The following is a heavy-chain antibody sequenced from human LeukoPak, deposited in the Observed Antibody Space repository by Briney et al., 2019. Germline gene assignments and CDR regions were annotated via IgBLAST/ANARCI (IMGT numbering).Heavy chain of an antibody. J-gene: IGHJ4*02. D-gene: IGHD3-22*01. V-gene: IGHV4-38-2*01. Sequence: SETLSLTCAVSGYSISSGYYWGWIRQPPGKGLEWIGEINHSGSTNYNPSLKSRVTISVDTSKNQFSLKLSSVTAADTAVYYCARSGVRDSSGYYFDYWGQGTLVTVSS. CDR1: GYSISSGYY. CDR3: ARSGVRDSSGYYFDY. CDR2: INHSGST.